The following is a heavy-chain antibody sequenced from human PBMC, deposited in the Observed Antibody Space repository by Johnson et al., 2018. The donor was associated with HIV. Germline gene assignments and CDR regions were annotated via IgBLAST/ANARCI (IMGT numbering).Heavy chain of an antibody. CDR2: ISTSGNTI. V-gene: IGHV3-11*04. CDR3: ARSVALIVATFDAFDI. Sequence: QVQLVESGGGLVKPGGSLRLSCAASGFTFSDYYMSWIRQAPGKGLEWVSYISTSGNTIYYAASVKGRFTISRDNAKKSLYLQMNSLRAEDTAVYYCARSVALIVATFDAFDIWGQGTMVTVSS. J-gene: IGHJ3*02. D-gene: IGHD5-12*01. CDR1: GFTFSDYY.